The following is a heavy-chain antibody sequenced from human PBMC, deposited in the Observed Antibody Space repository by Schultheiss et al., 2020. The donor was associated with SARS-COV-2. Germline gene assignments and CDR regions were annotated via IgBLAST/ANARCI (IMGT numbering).Heavy chain of an antibody. V-gene: IGHV1-2*04. D-gene: IGHD2-15*01. J-gene: IGHJ1*01. Sequence: ASVKVSCKASGYTFTGYYLHWVRQAPGQGLEWMGWISPNSGGTNYAQKFQGWVTMTRDTSASTAYMELSSLRSEDTAVYYCASGGYCSSISCNSAQYFQHWGQGTLVTVSS. CDR2: ISPNSGGT. CDR3: ASGGYCSSISCNSAQYFQH. CDR1: GYTFTGYY.